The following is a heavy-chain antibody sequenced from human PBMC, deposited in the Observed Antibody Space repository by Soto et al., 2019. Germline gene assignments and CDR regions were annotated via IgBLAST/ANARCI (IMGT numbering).Heavy chain of an antibody. V-gene: IGHV1-8*01. J-gene: IGHJ4*02. D-gene: IGHD1-26*01. CDR3: AREISGSYRLDH. Sequence: QVQLVQSGAEVKKLGASVKVSCKASGYTFTSYDINWVRQATGQGLERMGWMNPNSGNTGYAQKFQGRVTMTRNTSIRTAYMEMSSLRSEDTAVYYCAREISGSYRLDHWGQGTLVTVSS. CDR1: GYTFTSYD. CDR2: MNPNSGNT.